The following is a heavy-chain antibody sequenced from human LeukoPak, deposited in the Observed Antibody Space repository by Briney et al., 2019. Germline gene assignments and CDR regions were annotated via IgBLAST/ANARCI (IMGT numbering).Heavy chain of an antibody. CDR1: GGTFSSYA. Sequence: ASVKVSCKASGGTFSSYAISWVRQAPGQGLEWMGWISAYNGNTNYAQKLQGRVTMTTDTSTSTAYMELRSLRSDDTAVYYCAREGGYCSSTSCPQDWGWFDPWGQGTLVTVSS. CDR2: ISAYNGNT. V-gene: IGHV1-18*01. J-gene: IGHJ5*02. CDR3: AREGGYCSSTSCPQDWGWFDP. D-gene: IGHD2-2*01.